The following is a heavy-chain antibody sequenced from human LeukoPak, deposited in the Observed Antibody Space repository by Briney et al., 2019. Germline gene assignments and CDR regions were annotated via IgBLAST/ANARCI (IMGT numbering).Heavy chain of an antibody. Sequence: GASVKVSCKASGYTFTSYGISWVRQAPGQGLEWMGWISAYNGNTNYAQKFQGRVTITADESTSTAYMELSSLRSEDTAVYYCARGRGQLDLEADFDYWGQGTLVTVSS. CDR2: ISAYNGNT. V-gene: IGHV1-18*01. D-gene: IGHD6-13*01. CDR1: GYTFTSYG. CDR3: ARGRGQLDLEADFDY. J-gene: IGHJ4*02.